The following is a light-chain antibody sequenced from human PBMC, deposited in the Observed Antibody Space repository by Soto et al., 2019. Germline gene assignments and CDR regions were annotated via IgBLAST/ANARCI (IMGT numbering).Light chain of an antibody. CDR1: QSVSSSY. CDR3: QQYGRSPSFT. Sequence: EIVLTQSPGTLSLSPGERATLSCRASQSVSSSYIAWYQQNPGQAPRLLIYGAFSRATGIPDRFNGRGSGTGFTLTISRLEPEDFAVYFCQQYGRSPSFTFGQGTKVEIK. CDR2: GAF. V-gene: IGKV3-20*01. J-gene: IGKJ2*01.